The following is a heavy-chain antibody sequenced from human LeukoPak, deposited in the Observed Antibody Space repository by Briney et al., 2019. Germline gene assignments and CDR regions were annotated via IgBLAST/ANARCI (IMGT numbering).Heavy chain of an antibody. D-gene: IGHD3-9*01. CDR2: INHSGST. CDR3: ARMWSTGSRTDY. Sequence: SEALSLTCAVYGGSFSGYYWSWIRQPPGKGLEWIGEINHSGSTNYNPSLKSRVTISVDTSKNQFSLKLSSVTAADTAVYYCARMWSTGSRTDYWGQGTLVTVSS. J-gene: IGHJ4*02. CDR1: GGSFSGYY. V-gene: IGHV4-34*01.